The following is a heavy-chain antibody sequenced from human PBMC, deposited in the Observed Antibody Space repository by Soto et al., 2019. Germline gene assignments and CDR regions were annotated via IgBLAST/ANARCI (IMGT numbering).Heavy chain of an antibody. J-gene: IGHJ5*02. V-gene: IGHV3-30*18. D-gene: IGHD5-12*01. Sequence: QVQLVESGGGVVQPGRSLRLSCAASGFTFSSYGMHWVRQAPGKGLEWVAGISYDGSNKYYADSVKGRFTISRDNSKNTLYLKMNSLSAEDTAVYYCAKDPNSCSSSWGQGTLGTV. CDR3: AKDPNSCSSS. CDR2: ISYDGSNK. CDR1: GFTFSSYG.